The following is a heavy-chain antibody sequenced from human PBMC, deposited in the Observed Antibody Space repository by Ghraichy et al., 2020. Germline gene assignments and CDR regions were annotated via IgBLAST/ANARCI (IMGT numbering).Heavy chain of an antibody. Sequence: GESLNISCAASGFTFSSYSMNWVRQAPGKGLEWVSSISSSSSYIYYADSVKGRFTISRDNAKNSLYLQMNSLRAEDTAVYYCARDERSLEWLLENYFDYWGQGTLVTVSS. J-gene: IGHJ4*02. V-gene: IGHV3-21*01. CDR1: GFTFSSYS. D-gene: IGHD3-3*01. CDR3: ARDERSLEWLLENYFDY. CDR2: ISSSSSYI.